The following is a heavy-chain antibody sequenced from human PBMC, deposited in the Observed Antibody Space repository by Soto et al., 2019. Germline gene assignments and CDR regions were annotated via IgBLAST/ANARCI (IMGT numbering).Heavy chain of an antibody. V-gene: IGHV4-39*01. CDR3: ARLLRDFWSGYYPWFDP. CDR2: IYYSGST. D-gene: IGHD3-3*01. CDR1: GGSISSSSYY. J-gene: IGHJ5*02. Sequence: QLQLQESGPGLVKPSETLSLTCTVSGGSISSSSYYWGWIRQPPGKGLEWIGSIYYSGSTYYNPSLKSRVTISVDTSKTQFSLKLSSVTAADTAVYYCARLLRDFWSGYYPWFDPWAQGTLVTVSS.